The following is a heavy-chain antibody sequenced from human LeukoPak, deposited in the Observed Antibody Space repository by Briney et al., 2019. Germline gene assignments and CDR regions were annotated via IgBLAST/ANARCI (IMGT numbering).Heavy chain of an antibody. CDR3: AKPYSSRSNYYYYYMDV. V-gene: IGHV3-23*01. CDR2: ISGSGGST. J-gene: IGHJ6*03. CDR1: GFTFASYA. Sequence: GGSLRLSCAASGFTFASYALSWVRQAPGKGLEWVSAISGSGGSTYYADSVKGRFTISRDNSKNTLYLQMNSLRAEDTAVYYCAKPYSSRSNYYYYYMDVWGKGTTVTISS. D-gene: IGHD6-13*01.